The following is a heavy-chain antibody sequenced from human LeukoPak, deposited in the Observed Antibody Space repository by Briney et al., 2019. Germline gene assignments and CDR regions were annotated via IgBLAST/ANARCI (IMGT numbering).Heavy chain of an antibody. Sequence: GASVKVSCKASGGTFSSYAISWVRQAPGQGLEWMGGIIPIFGTANYAQKFQGRVTITTDESASTAYMELSSLRSEDTAVYYCARERKDEPYSGTYDYWGQGTLVTVSS. CDR1: GGTFSSYA. CDR2: IIPIFGTA. V-gene: IGHV1-69*05. CDR3: ARERKDEPYSGTYDY. J-gene: IGHJ4*02. D-gene: IGHD1-26*01.